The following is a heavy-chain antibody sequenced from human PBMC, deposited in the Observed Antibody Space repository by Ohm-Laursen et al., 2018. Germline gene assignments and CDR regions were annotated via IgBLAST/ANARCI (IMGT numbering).Heavy chain of an antibody. J-gene: IGHJ2*01. CDR3: ANVYGGKGNWYFDL. CDR2: IYYSGST. D-gene: IGHD4-23*01. Sequence: SETLSLTCTVSGGSIRSYYWSWIRQPPGKGLEWIGYIYYSGSTNYNPSLKSRLTISVDTSKNQFSLKLSSVTAADTAVYYCANVYGGKGNWYFDLWGRGTLVTVSS. V-gene: IGHV4-59*08. CDR1: GGSIRSYY.